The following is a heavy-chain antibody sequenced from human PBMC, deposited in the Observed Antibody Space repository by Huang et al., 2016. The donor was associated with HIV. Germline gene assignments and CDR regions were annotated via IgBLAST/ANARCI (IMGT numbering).Heavy chain of an antibody. D-gene: IGHD3-3*02. CDR3: AKVAAGQPFHFYYYMDA. J-gene: IGHJ6*03. CDR1: GGTFKKYA. V-gene: IGHV1-69*13. CDR2: SIPLHGSA. Sequence: QVNLVQSGAEVRKPGSSVKVSCKASGGTFKKYAISWVRQAPGQGLEWVGASIPLHGSAEYAEKFQDRVTLTADGSTNTAYLELDRLTSEDTAVYYCAKVAAGQPFHFYYYMDAWGDGTTVIVSS.